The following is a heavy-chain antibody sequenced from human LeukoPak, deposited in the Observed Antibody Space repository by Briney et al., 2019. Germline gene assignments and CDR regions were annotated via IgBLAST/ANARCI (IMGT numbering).Heavy chain of an antibody. J-gene: IGHJ4*02. CDR2: IWYDGSNK. D-gene: IGHD3-22*01. Sequence: PGRSLRLSCAASGFTFSSYGMHWVRQAPGKGLGWVAIIWYDGSNKYYADSVKGRFTISRDNSKNTLYLQMNSLRAEDTAVYYCARGVMYYDSSGYLFDYWGQGILLTVSS. CDR1: GFTFSSYG. V-gene: IGHV3-33*01. CDR3: ARGVMYYDSSGYLFDY.